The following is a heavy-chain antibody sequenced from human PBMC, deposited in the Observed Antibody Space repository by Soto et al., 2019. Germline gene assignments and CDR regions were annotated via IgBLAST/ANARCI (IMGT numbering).Heavy chain of an antibody. CDR2: MSHSGGT. CDR3: ARVERGTATTVVDAFDI. D-gene: IGHD1-1*01. V-gene: IGHV4-34*01. Sequence: QVQLQQWGAGLLKPSETLSLTCAVYGGFVRSGSYYWSWIRQPPGKGLEWIGEMSHSGGTHFNPSPKSRVTISVDTSKSQFSLKMTSVTAADTALYYCARVERGTATTVVDAFDIWGPGTMVTVSS. CDR1: GGFVRSGSYY. J-gene: IGHJ3*02.